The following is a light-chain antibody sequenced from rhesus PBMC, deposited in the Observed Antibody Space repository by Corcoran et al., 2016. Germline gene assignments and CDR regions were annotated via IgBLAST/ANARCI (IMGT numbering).Light chain of an antibody. CDR1: QSVSSN. CDR2: YAA. V-gene: IGKV3-35*01. J-gene: IGKJ2*01. Sequence: EIVMTQSPATLSLSPGERATLSCRASQSVSSNLAWYQQKPGQAPSLLIYYAANRATGIPDRFSGSGSGTDVTLTISSLEPEDVGVYYCQQYNNWNSFGQGTKVEIK. CDR3: QQYNNWNS.